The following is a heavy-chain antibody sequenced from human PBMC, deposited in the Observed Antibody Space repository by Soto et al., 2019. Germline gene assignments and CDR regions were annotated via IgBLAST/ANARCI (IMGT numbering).Heavy chain of an antibody. CDR2: MNPNSGNT. Sequence: QVQLVQSGAEVKKPGASVKVSCKASGYTFTSYDINWVRQATGQGLEWMGWMNPNSGNTGYAQKFQGRVTMTRNTSISTAYMELSSLRSEDTGVYYCARERSAAGTGWFDPWGQGTLVTVSS. CDR1: GYTFTSYD. CDR3: ARERSAAGTGWFDP. J-gene: IGHJ5*02. D-gene: IGHD6-13*01. V-gene: IGHV1-8*01.